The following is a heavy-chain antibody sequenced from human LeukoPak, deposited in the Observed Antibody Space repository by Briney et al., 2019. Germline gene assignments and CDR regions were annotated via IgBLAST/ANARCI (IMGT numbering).Heavy chain of an antibody. D-gene: IGHD6-19*01. J-gene: IGHJ4*02. CDR2: IYYSGSA. Sequence: PSETLSLTCTVSGGSISSHYWSWIRQPPGKGLEWIGNIYYSGSANYNPSLKSRVTMSVDTSKNQFSLKLSSVTATDTAVYYCARPQPGRAVAGIFDYWGQGTLVTVSS. CDR1: GGSISSHY. V-gene: IGHV4-59*08. CDR3: ARPQPGRAVAGIFDY.